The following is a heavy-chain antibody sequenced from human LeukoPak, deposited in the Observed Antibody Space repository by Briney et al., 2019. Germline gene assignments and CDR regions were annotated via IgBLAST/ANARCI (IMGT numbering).Heavy chain of an antibody. CDR3: AREDCTNGVCYHHFDY. V-gene: IGHV1-69*13. CDR1: GYTFSSYA. J-gene: IGHJ4*02. Sequence: ASVKVSCKASGYTFSSYAISWVRQVPGQGLEWMGGIIPIFGTANYAQKFQGRVTITADETTSTAYMELSSLRSEDTAVYYCAREDCTNGVCYHHFDYWGQGTLVTVSS. CDR2: IIPIFGTA. D-gene: IGHD2-8*01.